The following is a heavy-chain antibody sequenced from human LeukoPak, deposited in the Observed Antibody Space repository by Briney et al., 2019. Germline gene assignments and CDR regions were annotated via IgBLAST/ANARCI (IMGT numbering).Heavy chain of an antibody. J-gene: IGHJ4*02. V-gene: IGHV4-39*01. CDR3: ARRVRGVVDY. CDR1: GASISTTSYY. Sequence: SETLSLTCTVSGASISTTSYYWGWVRQPPGEGLEGIGSVYYTGSTYYNPSLNSRVTISIDTSKSQFSLRLTSVTAADTAVYFCARRVRGVVDYWGQGALVTVS. CDR2: VYYTGST. D-gene: IGHD3-10*01.